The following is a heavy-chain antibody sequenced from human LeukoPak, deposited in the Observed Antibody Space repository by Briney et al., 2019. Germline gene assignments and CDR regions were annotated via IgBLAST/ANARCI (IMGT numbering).Heavy chain of an antibody. Sequence: ASVKVSCKASGYTFTPYAMHWVRQAPGQGLEWMGWISGDNGNTEYSQKFQGSVTITRDTAASTAYMELSNLRSEDTAVYYCARDGIGYSYGHDYWGQGTPVTVSS. CDR3: ARDGIGYSYGHDY. CDR2: ISGDNGNT. D-gene: IGHD5-18*01. V-gene: IGHV1-3*01. J-gene: IGHJ4*02. CDR1: GYTFTPYA.